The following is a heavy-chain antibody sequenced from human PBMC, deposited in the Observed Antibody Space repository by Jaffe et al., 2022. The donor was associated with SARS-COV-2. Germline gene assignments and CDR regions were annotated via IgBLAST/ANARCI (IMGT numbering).Heavy chain of an antibody. Sequence: QVQLVQSGAEVKKPGASVKVSCKVSGYTLTELSMHWVRQAPGKGLEWMGGFDPEDGETIYAQKFQGRVTMTEDTSTDTAYMELSSLRSEDTAVYYCATLHQAVLLWFGEYNIPYGMDVWGQGTTVTVSS. CDR2: FDPEDGET. V-gene: IGHV1-24*01. D-gene: IGHD3-10*01. CDR1: GYTLTELS. J-gene: IGHJ6*02. CDR3: ATLHQAVLLWFGEYNIPYGMDV.